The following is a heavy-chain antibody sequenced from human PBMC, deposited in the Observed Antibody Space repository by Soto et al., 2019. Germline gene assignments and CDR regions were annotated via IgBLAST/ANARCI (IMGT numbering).Heavy chain of an antibody. Sequence: GGSLRLSCAASGFTFSSYAMHWVRQAPGKGLEWVAVISYDGSNKYYADSVKGRFTISRDSSKNTLYLQMNSLRAEDTAVYYCARDPSAAAASYFDYWGQGTLVTVSS. CDR2: ISYDGSNK. CDR1: GFTFSSYA. J-gene: IGHJ4*02. D-gene: IGHD6-13*01. V-gene: IGHV3-30-3*01. CDR3: ARDPSAAAASYFDY.